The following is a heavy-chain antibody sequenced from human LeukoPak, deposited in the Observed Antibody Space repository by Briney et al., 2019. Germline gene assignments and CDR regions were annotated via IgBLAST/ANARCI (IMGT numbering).Heavy chain of an antibody. V-gene: IGHV3-23*01. CDR2: ISGNGIKT. J-gene: IGHJ4*02. CDR3: AKRDYSDISGYSPLFAN. CDR1: GFTFDTYA. D-gene: IGHD3-22*01. Sequence: GGSLRLSCAASGFTFDTYAMSWVRQAPGEGLEWVSGISGNGIKTYYGDSVKGRFTIFRDNSKNTLWLQMNTLRAEDTAVYSCAKRDYSDISGYSPLFANWGQGTLVTVSS.